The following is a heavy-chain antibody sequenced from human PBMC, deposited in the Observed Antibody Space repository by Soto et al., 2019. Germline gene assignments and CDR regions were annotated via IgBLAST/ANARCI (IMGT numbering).Heavy chain of an antibody. J-gene: IGHJ6*02. Sequence: PGGSLRLSCAASGFTFSSYGMHWVRQAPGKGLEWVAVISYDGSNKYYADSVKGRFTISRDNSKNTLYLQMNSLRAEDTAVYYCAKDRMIVGYYGMDVWGQGTTVTVSS. CDR2: ISYDGSNK. CDR1: GFTFSSYG. D-gene: IGHD3-22*01. CDR3: AKDRMIVGYYGMDV. V-gene: IGHV3-30*18.